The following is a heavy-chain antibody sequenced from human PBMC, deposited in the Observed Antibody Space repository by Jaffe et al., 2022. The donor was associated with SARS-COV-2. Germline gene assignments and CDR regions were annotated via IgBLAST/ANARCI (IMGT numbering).Heavy chain of an antibody. CDR2: IYTSGST. D-gene: IGHD3-22*01. CDR1: GGSISSGSYY. J-gene: IGHJ3*02. V-gene: IGHV4-61*02. Sequence: QVQLQESGPGLVKPSQTLSLTCTVSGGSISSGSYYWSWIRQPAGKGLEWIGRIYTSGSTNYNPSLKSRVTISVDTSKNQFSLKLSSVTAADTAVYYCARGYDSSGYWANDAFDIWGQGTMVTVSS. CDR3: ARGYDSSGYWANDAFDI.